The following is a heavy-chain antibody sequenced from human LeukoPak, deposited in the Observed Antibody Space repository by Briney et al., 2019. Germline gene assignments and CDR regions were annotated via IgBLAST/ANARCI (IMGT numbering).Heavy chain of an antibody. CDR2: INTDGSST. CDR1: GFTFSSYW. Sequence: GGSLRLSCAASGFTFSSYWMHWVRQAPGKGLVWVSRINTDGSSTSYADSVKGRFTISRDNAKNTLYLQMNSLRAEDTAVYYCAKPLIVVVTAIPGFDYWGQGTLVTVSS. D-gene: IGHD2-21*02. CDR3: AKPLIVVVTAIPGFDY. J-gene: IGHJ4*02. V-gene: IGHV3-74*01.